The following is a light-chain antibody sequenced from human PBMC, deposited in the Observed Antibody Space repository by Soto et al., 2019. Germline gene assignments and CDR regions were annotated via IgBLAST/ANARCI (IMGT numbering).Light chain of an antibody. V-gene: IGLV2-14*01. Sequence: QSVLTQPASVSGSPGQSIAISCTGSSSDIGIYKYVSWYQQHPGKVPKLMIYEVSNRPSGVSNRFSGSKSGNTASLTISGLQAEDEADYYCSSYTSSSTLEVFGTGTKVTVL. CDR1: SSDIGIYKY. J-gene: IGLJ1*01. CDR2: EVS. CDR3: SSYTSSSTLEV.